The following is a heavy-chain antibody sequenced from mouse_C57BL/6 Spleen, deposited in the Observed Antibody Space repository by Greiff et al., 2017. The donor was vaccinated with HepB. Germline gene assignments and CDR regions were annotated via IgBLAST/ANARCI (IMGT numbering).Heavy chain of an antibody. D-gene: IGHD1-1*01. CDR3: ERGKSYYGSRDYFDY. V-gene: IGHV1-76*01. CDR2: IYPGSGNT. Sequence: VQGVESGAELVRPGASVKLSCKASGYTFTDYYINWVKQRPGQGLEWIARIYPGSGNTYYNEKFKGKATLTAEKSSSTDYMQLSSLTAEDSAVYFCERGKSYYGSRDYFDYWGQGTTLTVSS. J-gene: IGHJ2*01. CDR1: GYTFTDYY.